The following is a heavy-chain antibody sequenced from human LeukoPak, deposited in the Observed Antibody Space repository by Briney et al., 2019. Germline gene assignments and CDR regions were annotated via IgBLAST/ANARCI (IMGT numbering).Heavy chain of an antibody. CDR2: IRYDGSNK. D-gene: IGHD6-6*01. CDR3: AKDGGSSSDYYYYYMDV. CDR1: GFTFSSCG. Sequence: PGGSLRLSCAASGFTFSSCGMHWVRQAPGKGLEWVAFIRYDGSNKYYADSVKGRFTISRDNSKNTLYLQMNSLRAEDTAVYYCAKDGGSSSDYYYYYMDVWGKGTTVTVSS. V-gene: IGHV3-30*02. J-gene: IGHJ6*03.